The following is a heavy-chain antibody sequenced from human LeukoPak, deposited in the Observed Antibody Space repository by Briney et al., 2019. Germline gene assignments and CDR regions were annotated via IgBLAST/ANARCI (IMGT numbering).Heavy chain of an antibody. J-gene: IGHJ4*02. CDR3: AREPGIYGSGSFDY. D-gene: IGHD3-10*01. Sequence: GGSLRLSCAASGFTFSSYSMNWVRQAPGKGLEWVSSISSSSSYIYYADSVKGRFTISRDNAKNSLYLQMNSLRAEDTAVYYCAREPGIYGSGSFDYWGQGTLVTVSS. CDR1: GFTFSSYS. V-gene: IGHV3-21*01. CDR2: ISSSSSYI.